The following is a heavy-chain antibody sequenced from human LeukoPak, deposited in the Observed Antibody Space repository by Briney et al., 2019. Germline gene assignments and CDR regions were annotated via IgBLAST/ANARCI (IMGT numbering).Heavy chain of an antibody. CDR3: VNYQYYDILTGYLG. V-gene: IGHV3-30*04. CDR1: GFTFSSYA. D-gene: IGHD3-9*01. J-gene: IGHJ4*02. CDR2: ISYDGSNK. Sequence: HPGGSLRLSCAASGFTFSSYAMHWVRQAPGKGLEWVAVISYDGSNKYYADSVKGRFTISRDNSKNTLYLQMNSLRAEDTAVYYCVNYQYYDILTGYLGWGQGTLVTVSS.